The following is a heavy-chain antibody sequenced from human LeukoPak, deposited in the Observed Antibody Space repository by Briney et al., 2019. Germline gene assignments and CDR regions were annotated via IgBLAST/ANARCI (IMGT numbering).Heavy chain of an antibody. J-gene: IGHJ4*02. CDR2: IYPGDSDT. V-gene: IGHV5-51*01. D-gene: IGHD6-19*01. Sequence: GESLKISCKSSGYNFVNYWIAWVRQMPGKGLEWMGIIYPGDSDTRYSPSFQGQVTISADKSISTAYLQWSSLKASDTAMYYCARSKGSSGQTDYWGQGTLVTVSS. CDR3: ARSKGSSGQTDY. CDR1: GYNFVNYW.